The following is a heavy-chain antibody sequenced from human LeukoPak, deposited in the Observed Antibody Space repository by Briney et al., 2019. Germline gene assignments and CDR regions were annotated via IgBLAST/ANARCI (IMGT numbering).Heavy chain of an antibody. Sequence: SETLSLTCTVSGGSISSYYWSWIRQPAGKELEWIGRIYAGGSTNYNPSLKSRVTMSVDPSKSQFSLKLISVTAADTAVYYCARDPRGIVGANHNWFDPWGQGTLVTVSS. V-gene: IGHV4-4*07. D-gene: IGHD1-26*01. J-gene: IGHJ5*02. CDR3: ARDPRGIVGANHNWFDP. CDR1: GGSISSYY. CDR2: IYAGGST.